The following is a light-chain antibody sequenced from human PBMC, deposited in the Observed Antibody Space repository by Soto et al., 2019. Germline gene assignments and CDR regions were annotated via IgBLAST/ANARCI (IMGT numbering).Light chain of an antibody. V-gene: IGLV2-8*01. Sequence: QSVLTQPPSASGSPGQSVTISCTGTSSDVGTFNYVSWYQQHPGKAPKLIIYEVSKRPSGVPDRFSGSKPGNTASLTVSGLQAEDEADYYCNTVGGTNHVMFGGGTKLTVL. CDR2: EVS. CDR3: NTVGGTNHVM. J-gene: IGLJ3*02. CDR1: SSDVGTFNY.